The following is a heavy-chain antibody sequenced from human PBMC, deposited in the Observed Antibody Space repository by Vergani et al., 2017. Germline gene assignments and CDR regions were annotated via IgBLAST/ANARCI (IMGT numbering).Heavy chain of an antibody. CDR2: IVVGSGNT. Sequence: QMQLVPSGPEVKKPGTSVKVSCKASGFTFTSSAVQWVRQARGQRLEWIGWIVVGSGNTNYAQKFQERVTITRDMSTSTAYMELSSLRSEDTAVYYCARGPQWKMGYYFDYWGQGTLVTVSS. V-gene: IGHV1-58*01. J-gene: IGHJ4*02. CDR1: GFTFTSSA. CDR3: ARGPQWKMGYYFDY. D-gene: IGHD6-19*01.